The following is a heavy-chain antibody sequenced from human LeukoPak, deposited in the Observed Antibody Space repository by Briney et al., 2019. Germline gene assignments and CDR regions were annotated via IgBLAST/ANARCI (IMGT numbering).Heavy chain of an antibody. CDR3: ARDLLNDEGSSYFFDQ. V-gene: IGHV3-48*04. CDR1: GFTFSSYS. CDR2: ISKSSDRI. Sequence: GGSLRLSCAASGFTFSSYSMNWVRQAPGKGLEWVSYISKSSDRIYHADSVKGRFTISRDNAKNSLYLQMDSLRAEDTAVYYCARDLLNDEGSSYFFDQWGLGTLVTVSS. J-gene: IGHJ4*02. D-gene: IGHD2-2*01.